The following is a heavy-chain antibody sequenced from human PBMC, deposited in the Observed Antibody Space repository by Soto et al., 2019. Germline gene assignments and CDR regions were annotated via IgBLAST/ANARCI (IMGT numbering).Heavy chain of an antibody. D-gene: IGHD3-10*01. CDR3: ARHYYGSGNYYYYYMDV. V-gene: IGHV4-39*01. Sequence: QLQLQESGPGLVKPSETLSLTCTVSGGSISSSSYYWGWIRQPPGKGLEWIGSIYYSGSTYYNPSLKSRVTISVDTSKNQFSLKLSSVTAADTAVYYCARHYYGSGNYYYYYMDVWGKGTTVTVSS. CDR2: IYYSGST. CDR1: GGSISSSSYY. J-gene: IGHJ6*03.